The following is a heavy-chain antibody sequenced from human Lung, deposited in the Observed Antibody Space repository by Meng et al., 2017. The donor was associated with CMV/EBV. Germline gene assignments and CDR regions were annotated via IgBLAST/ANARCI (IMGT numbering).Heavy chain of an antibody. Sequence: ASVKVSCKASGYTFTGYYMHWVRQAPGQGLEWMGWINPNSGGTNYAQKFQGRVTMTRDTSISTAYMELSRLRSDDTAVYYCARGVRQWLARSWFAPWGQGTLVTVSS. V-gene: IGHV1-2*02. CDR2: INPNSGGT. CDR1: GYTFTGYY. D-gene: IGHD6-19*01. CDR3: ARGVRQWLARSWFAP. J-gene: IGHJ5*02.